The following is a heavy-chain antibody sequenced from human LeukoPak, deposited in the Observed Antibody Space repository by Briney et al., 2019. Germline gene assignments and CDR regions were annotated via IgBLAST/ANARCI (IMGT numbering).Heavy chain of an antibody. CDR3: ARMYSSGWYANLDYFDY. Sequence: GGSLRLSCAASGFTFSSYGMSWVRQAPGKGLEWVSAISGSGGTIYYADSVKGRFTISRDNAKNSLYLQMNSLRAEDTAVYYCARMYSSGWYANLDYFDYWGQGTLVTVSS. J-gene: IGHJ4*02. D-gene: IGHD6-19*01. CDR2: ISGSGGTI. CDR1: GFTFSSYG. V-gene: IGHV3-21*01.